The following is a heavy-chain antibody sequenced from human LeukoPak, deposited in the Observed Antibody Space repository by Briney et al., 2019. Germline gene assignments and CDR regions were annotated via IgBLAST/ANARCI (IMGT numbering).Heavy chain of an antibody. V-gene: IGHV4-34*01. CDR2: INHSGST. CDR3: ARDRQIAY. CDR1: GGSFSGYY. J-gene: IGHJ4*02. Sequence: SETLSLTCAVYGGSFSGYYWSWIRQPPGKGLEWIGEINHSGSTNYNPSLKSRVTISVDTSKNQFSLKLSSVTAADTAVYYCARDRQIAYWGQGTLVTASS.